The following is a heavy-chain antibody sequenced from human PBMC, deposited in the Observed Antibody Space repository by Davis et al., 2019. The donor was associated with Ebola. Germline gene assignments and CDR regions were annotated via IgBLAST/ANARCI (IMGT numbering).Heavy chain of an antibody. D-gene: IGHD6-6*01. CDR1: GFTFSSYG. CDR2: ISGSGGST. CDR3: AKDGRAARPYYYGMDV. J-gene: IGHJ6*02. V-gene: IGHV3-23*01. Sequence: GESLKISCAASGFTFSSYGMHWVRQAPGKGLEWVSAISGSGGSTYYADSVKGRFTISRDNSKNTLYMQMNSLRAEDSAVYYCAKDGRAARPYYYGMDVWGQGTTVTVSS.